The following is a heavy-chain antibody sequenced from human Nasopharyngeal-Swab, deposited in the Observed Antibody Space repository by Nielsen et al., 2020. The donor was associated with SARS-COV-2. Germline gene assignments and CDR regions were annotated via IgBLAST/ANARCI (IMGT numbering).Heavy chain of an antibody. V-gene: IGHV4-4*07. D-gene: IGHD2-2*01. CDR2: ISSSGST. Sequence: SETLSLTCSVSGGSISPYYWIRIRQPAGKRLEWIGRISSSGSTNYNPSLKSRVTMSLDTSRDQFSLRLTSVTAADTAVYYCARGLSGVVPAPVLGLGPWYSYYYMDVWDKGTTVTVSS. J-gene: IGHJ6*03. CDR3: ARGLSGVVPAPVLGLGPWYSYYYMDV. CDR1: GGSISPYY.